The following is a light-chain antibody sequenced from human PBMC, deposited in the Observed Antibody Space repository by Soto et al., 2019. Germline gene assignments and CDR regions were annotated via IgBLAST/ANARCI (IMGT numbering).Light chain of an antibody. CDR2: KAS. Sequence: DIQMTQSPSTLSASVGDRVTITCRASQAISSWLAWYQQKPGKAPKLLIYKASSLESGVPSGFSGSGSGTEFTLTISSLQPDDFATYYCQQYHNLWTFGQGTKVDIK. J-gene: IGKJ1*01. V-gene: IGKV1-5*03. CDR3: QQYHNLWT. CDR1: QAISSW.